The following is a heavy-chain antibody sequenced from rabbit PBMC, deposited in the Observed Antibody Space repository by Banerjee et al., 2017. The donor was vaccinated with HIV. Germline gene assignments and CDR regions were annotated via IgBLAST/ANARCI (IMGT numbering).Heavy chain of an antibody. J-gene: IGHJ3*01. V-gene: IGHV1S40*01. CDR2: IDAGSSGRT. Sequence: QSLEESGGDLVKPGASLTLTCTASGFSFSSSYYMCWVRQAPGKGLEWIACIDAGSSGRTYYASWAKGRFTISKTSSTTVTLQMTSLTAADTATYFCARAPYASSSGYYSLWGQGTLVTVS. D-gene: IGHD1-1*01. CDR3: ARAPYASSSGYYSL. CDR1: GFSFSSSYY.